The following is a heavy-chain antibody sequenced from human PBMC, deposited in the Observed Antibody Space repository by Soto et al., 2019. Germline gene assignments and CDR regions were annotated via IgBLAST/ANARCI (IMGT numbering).Heavy chain of an antibody. V-gene: IGHV4-59*08. CDR1: GGSLSPNY. Sequence: SETLSLTCTVSGGSLSPNYWTWIRQPPGKGLEWIAYIYYSGTATYNPSLNSRVAISLDMSKNQISLTLSSVTAADTAVYYCARMGADYQSPDPWGQGTLVNVSS. CDR3: ARMGADYQSPDP. D-gene: IGHD2-21*01. J-gene: IGHJ5*02. CDR2: IYYSGTA.